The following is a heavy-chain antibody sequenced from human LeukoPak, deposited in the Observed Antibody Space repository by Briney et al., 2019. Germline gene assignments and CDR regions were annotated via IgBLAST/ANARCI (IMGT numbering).Heavy chain of an antibody. CDR2: INHSGST. CDR1: GGSFSGYY. V-gene: IGHV4-34*01. J-gene: IGHJ3*02. CDR3: ARDFSTAMAGNAFGI. Sequence: PSETLSLTCAVYGGSFSGYYWSWIRQPPGKGLEWIGEINHSGSTNYNPSLKSRVTISVDTSKNQFSLKLSSVTAADTAVYYCARDFSTAMAGNAFGIWGQGTMVTVSS. D-gene: IGHD5-18*01.